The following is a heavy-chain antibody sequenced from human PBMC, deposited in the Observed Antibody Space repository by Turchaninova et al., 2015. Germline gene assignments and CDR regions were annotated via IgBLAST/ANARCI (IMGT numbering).Heavy chain of an antibody. V-gene: IGHV3-23*01. CDR1: GFTFSRSV. Sequence: EVQLLESGGGLVQPGGSLRLSCAASGFTFSRSVVSWVRQAPGKGREWVSAISGSGCITLAXXSVXXXFTXXRDNXKNTLXXQMXXXRAEDTSXXXYAKSGGNWXNAFXXWGQGTMVTXAS. CDR2: ISGSGCIT. D-gene: IGHD1-1*01. CDR3: AKSGGNWXNAFXX. J-gene: IGHJ3*02.